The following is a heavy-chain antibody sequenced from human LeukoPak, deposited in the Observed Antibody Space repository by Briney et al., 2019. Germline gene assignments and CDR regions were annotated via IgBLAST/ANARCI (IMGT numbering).Heavy chain of an antibody. CDR3: AKGRQWLGY. D-gene: IGHD6-19*01. CDR2: ISWDGGST. Sequence: GGSLRLSCAASGSTFDDYTMHWVRQAPGKGLEWVSLISWDGGSTYYADSVKGRFTISRDNSKSSLYLQMNSLRTEDTALYYCAKGRQWLGYWGQGTLVTVSS. J-gene: IGHJ4*02. V-gene: IGHV3-43*01. CDR1: GSTFDDYT.